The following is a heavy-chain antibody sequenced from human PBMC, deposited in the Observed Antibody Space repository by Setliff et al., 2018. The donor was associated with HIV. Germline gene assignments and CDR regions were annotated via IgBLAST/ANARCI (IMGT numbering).Heavy chain of an antibody. V-gene: IGHV3-30*03. D-gene: IGHD5-18*01. CDR1: GFTVSRFY. CDR2: ISYDGSNK. Sequence: PGGSLRLSCAASGFTVSRFYMSWVRQAPGKGLELVAVISYDGSNKYYADSVKGRFTISRDNSKNTLYLQMNSLRAEDTAVYYCARVAETRGYSYGYRLYYYGMGVWGQGTTVTVSS. J-gene: IGHJ6*02. CDR3: ARVAETRGYSYGYRLYYYGMGV.